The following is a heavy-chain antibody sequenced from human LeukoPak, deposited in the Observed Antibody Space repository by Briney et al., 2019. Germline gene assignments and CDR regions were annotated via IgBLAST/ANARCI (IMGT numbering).Heavy chain of an antibody. V-gene: IGHV4-59*08. Sequence: SETLSLTCTVSGGSISSYYWSWIRQPPGKGLEWIGYIYYSGSTNYNPSLKSRVTISVDTSKNQFSLKLSSVTAADTAVYYCARHAPYYYDSSGYYYDSGYYGMDVWGQGTTVTVSS. J-gene: IGHJ6*02. D-gene: IGHD3-22*01. CDR2: IYYSGST. CDR3: ARHAPYYYDSSGYYYDSGYYGMDV. CDR1: GGSISSYY.